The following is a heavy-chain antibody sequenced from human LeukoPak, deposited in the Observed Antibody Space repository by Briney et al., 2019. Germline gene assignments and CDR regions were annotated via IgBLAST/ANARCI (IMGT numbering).Heavy chain of an antibody. Sequence: GESLKISCKGSGYSFATSWIGWVRQMPGKGLEWMGIIYPGDSDTTYSPSFQGQVTISADKSISTAYLQWSSLKASDTAMYYCARSTDSSGYYDLWDYWGQGTLVTVSS. D-gene: IGHD3-22*01. CDR3: ARSTDSSGYYDLWDY. J-gene: IGHJ4*02. CDR1: GYSFATSW. V-gene: IGHV5-51*01. CDR2: IYPGDSDT.